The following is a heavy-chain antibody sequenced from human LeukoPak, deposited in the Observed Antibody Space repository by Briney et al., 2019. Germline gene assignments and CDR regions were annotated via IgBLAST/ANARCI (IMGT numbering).Heavy chain of an antibody. J-gene: IGHJ5*02. Sequence: ASVKVSCKASGYTFTSYGISWVRQAPGQGLEWMGWISASNGNTNYAQKLQGRVTMTTDTSTSTAYMELRSLRSDDTAVYYCARAGGYYDILTGYFDPWGQGTLVTVSS. CDR2: ISASNGNT. V-gene: IGHV1-18*01. CDR3: ARAGGYYDILTGYFDP. D-gene: IGHD3-9*01. CDR1: GYTFTSYG.